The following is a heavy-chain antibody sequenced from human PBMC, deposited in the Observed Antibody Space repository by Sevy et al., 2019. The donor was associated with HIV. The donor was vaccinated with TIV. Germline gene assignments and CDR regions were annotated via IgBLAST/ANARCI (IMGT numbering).Heavy chain of an antibody. V-gene: IGHV3-30*02. Sequence: GGSLRLSCAASGFTFSYSGMHWVRQAPGQGLEWVTFIQYDGNNKNYADSVKGRFTISRDNSKNTLYLQMNSLRSDDTAVYYCAKNTAAVGTGGFDYWGQGTLVTVSS. CDR3: AKNTAAVGTGGFDY. CDR2: IQYDGNNK. D-gene: IGHD6-13*01. J-gene: IGHJ4*02. CDR1: GFTFSYSG.